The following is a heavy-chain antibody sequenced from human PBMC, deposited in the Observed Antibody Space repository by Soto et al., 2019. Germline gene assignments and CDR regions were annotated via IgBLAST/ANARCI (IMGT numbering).Heavy chain of an antibody. CDR3: ARVYYYGSGSPRRNYYYGMDV. CDR2: ISAYNGNT. J-gene: IGHJ6*02. CDR1: GYTFTSYG. V-gene: IGHV1-18*01. D-gene: IGHD3-10*01. Sequence: ASVKVSCKASGYTFTSYGISWVRQAPGQGLEWMGWISAYNGNTNYAQKLQGRVTMTTDTSTSTAYMELRSLRSDDTAVYYCARVYYYGSGSPRRNYYYGMDVWGQGTTVTVSS.